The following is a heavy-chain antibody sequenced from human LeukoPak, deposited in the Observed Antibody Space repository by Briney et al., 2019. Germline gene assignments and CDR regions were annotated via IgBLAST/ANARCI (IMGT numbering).Heavy chain of an antibody. Sequence: PSETLSLTCAVYGGSFSGYYWSWIRQPPGKGLEWIGEINHSGSTNYNPSLKSRVTISVDTSKNQFSLKLSSVTAADTAVYYCARDNGSGSYYQVDYWGQGTLVTVSS. CDR1: GGSFSGYY. CDR2: INHSGST. V-gene: IGHV4-34*01. CDR3: ARDNGSGSYYQVDY. D-gene: IGHD3-10*01. J-gene: IGHJ4*02.